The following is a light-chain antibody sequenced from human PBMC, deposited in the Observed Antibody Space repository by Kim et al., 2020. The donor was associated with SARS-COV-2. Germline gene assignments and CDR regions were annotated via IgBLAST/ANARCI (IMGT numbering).Light chain of an antibody. CDR1: QSIGTK. V-gene: IGKV3-15*01. CDR3: QQCNNWPLT. J-gene: IGKJ1*01. CDR2: HAS. Sequence: EVVMTQSPATLSVSPGESATLSCRASQSIGTKLAWYQQKPGQAPRLVIYHASSRTTDIPARFSGSGSGTEFTLTISSLQSEDFAVYYCQQCNNWPLTFGQGTKVDIK.